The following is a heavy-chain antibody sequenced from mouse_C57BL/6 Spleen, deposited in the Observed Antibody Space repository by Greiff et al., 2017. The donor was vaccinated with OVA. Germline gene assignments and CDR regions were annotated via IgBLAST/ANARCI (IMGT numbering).Heavy chain of an antibody. Sequence: VQLQQPGAELVMPGASVKLSCKASGYTFTSYWMHWVKQRPGQGLEWIGEIDPSDSYTNYNQKFKGKSTLTVDKSSSTAYMQLSSLTSEDSAVYYCARSREGYHYYAMDYWGQGTSVTVSS. J-gene: IGHJ4*01. CDR3: ARSREGYHYYAMDY. CDR2: IDPSDSYT. V-gene: IGHV1-69*01. D-gene: IGHD2-2*01. CDR1: GYTFTSYW.